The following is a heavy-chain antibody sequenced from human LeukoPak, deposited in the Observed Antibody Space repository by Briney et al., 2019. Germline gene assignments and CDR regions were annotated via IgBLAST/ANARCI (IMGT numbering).Heavy chain of an antibody. CDR1: GFTVSSNY. V-gene: IGHV3-66*01. CDR2: IYSGGST. Sequence: PGGSLRLSCAASGFTVSSNYMSWVRQAPRKGLEWVSVIYSGGSTYYADSVKGRFTISRDNSKNTLYLQMNSLRAEDTAVYYCARDRLVGAFDIWGQGTMVTVSS. D-gene: IGHD2-21*01. J-gene: IGHJ3*02. CDR3: ARDRLVGAFDI.